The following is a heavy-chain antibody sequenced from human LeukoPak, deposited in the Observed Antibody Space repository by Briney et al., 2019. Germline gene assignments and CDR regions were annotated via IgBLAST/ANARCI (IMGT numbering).Heavy chain of an antibody. CDR2: INWNGGST. J-gene: IGHJ5*02. V-gene: IGHV3-20*04. CDR1: GFIFSSHG. Sequence: GGSLRLSCAASGFIFSSHGMNWVRQAPGKGLEWVSGINWNGGSTGYADSVKGRFTISRDNAKNSLYLQMNSLRAEDTAVYYCARERITIFGVVRVSRFDPWGQGTLVTVSS. CDR3: ARERITIFGVVRVSRFDP. D-gene: IGHD3-3*01.